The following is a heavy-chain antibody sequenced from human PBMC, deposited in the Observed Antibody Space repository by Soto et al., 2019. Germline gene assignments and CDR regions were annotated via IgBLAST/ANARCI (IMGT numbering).Heavy chain of an antibody. Sequence: GSLSISCAASGFNLSSYGMHWVRQAPGKGLEWVAVISYDGSNKYYADSVKGRFTISRDNSKNTLYLQMNSLRAEDTAVYYCAKGGITVDDGMDVWGQGTTVT. CDR3: AKGGITVDDGMDV. V-gene: IGHV3-30*18. CDR2: ISYDGSNK. D-gene: IGHD3-10*01. J-gene: IGHJ6*02. CDR1: GFNLSSYG.